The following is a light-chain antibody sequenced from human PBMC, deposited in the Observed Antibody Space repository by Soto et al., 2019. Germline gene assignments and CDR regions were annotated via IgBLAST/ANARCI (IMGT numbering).Light chain of an antibody. CDR3: QQYNKWPYT. Sequence: EIVMTQSPATLSVSPGERATLSCRASQSVGNNLAWYQQRPGQAPRLLISGASTRATGVPARFSGSGSGTEFTLTISSLQSEDFAVYYCQQYNKWPYTFGQGTKLEIK. CDR1: QSVGNN. V-gene: IGKV3-15*01. J-gene: IGKJ2*01. CDR2: GAS.